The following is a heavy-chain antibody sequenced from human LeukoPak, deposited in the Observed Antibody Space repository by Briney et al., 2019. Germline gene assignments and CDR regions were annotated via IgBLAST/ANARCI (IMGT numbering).Heavy chain of an antibody. J-gene: IGHJ4*02. D-gene: IGHD3-16*01. V-gene: IGHV3-48*01. CDR1: GFTFSSYS. Sequence: GGSLRLSCAASGFTFSSYSMNWVRQAPGKGLEWVSYISSSSSTIYYADSVKGRFTISRDNAKNALFLQMNSLRADDTAVYYCASGGNDYWGQGTLVTVSS. CDR3: ASGGNDY. CDR2: ISSSSSTI.